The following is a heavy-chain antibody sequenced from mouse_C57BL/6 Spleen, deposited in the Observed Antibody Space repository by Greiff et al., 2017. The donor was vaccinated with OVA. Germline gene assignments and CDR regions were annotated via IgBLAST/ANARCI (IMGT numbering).Heavy chain of an antibody. CDR3: ARRGLYYFDY. V-gene: IGHV1-80*01. CDR2: IYPGDGDT. CDR1: GYAFSSCW. Sequence: QVQLQQSGAELVKPGASVKISCKASGYAFSSCWMNWVKQRPGKGLEWIGQIYPGDGDTTYNGKFKGKATLTADKYSSTAYMQLSSLTSEDSAVDFCARRGLYYFDYWGQGTTLTVSS. J-gene: IGHJ2*01.